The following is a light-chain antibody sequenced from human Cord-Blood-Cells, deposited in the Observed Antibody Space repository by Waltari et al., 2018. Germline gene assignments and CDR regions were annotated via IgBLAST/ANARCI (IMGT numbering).Light chain of an antibody. CDR1: QSISSW. CDR3: QQYNSYSWT. Sequence: DIQMTQYPSTLSPSVGDRVTLTCRASQSISSWLAWYQQKPGKAPKLLIYKASSLESGVPSRFSGSGSGTEFTLTISSLQPDDFATYYCQQYNSYSWTFGQGTKVEIK. J-gene: IGKJ1*01. V-gene: IGKV1-5*03. CDR2: KAS.